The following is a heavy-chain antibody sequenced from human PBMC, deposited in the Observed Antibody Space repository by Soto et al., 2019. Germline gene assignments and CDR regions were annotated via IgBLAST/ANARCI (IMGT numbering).Heavy chain of an antibody. D-gene: IGHD5-12*01. J-gene: IGHJ4*02. CDR1: GGSISSYY. Sequence: PSETLSLTCTVSGGSISSYYWSWIRQPPGKGLEWIGYIYYSGSTNYNPSLKSRVTISVDTSKNQFSLKLSSVTAADTAVYYCARAGRDGYNDFDYWGQGTLVTVSS. V-gene: IGHV4-59*01. CDR3: ARAGRDGYNDFDY. CDR2: IYYSGST.